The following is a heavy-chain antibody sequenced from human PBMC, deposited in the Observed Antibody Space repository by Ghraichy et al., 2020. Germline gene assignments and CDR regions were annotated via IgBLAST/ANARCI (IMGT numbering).Heavy chain of an antibody. V-gene: IGHV4-38-2*02. CDR2: IYHSGST. CDR1: GYSISSGYY. CDR3: ARDTAYCGGDCYSDAFDI. J-gene: IGHJ3*02. Sequence: ESLNISCTVSGYSISSGYYWGWIRQPPGKGLEWIGSIYHSGSTYYNPSLKSRVTISVDTSKNQFSLKLSSVTAADTAVYYCARDTAYCGGDCYSDAFDIWGQGTMVTVSS. D-gene: IGHD2-21*02.